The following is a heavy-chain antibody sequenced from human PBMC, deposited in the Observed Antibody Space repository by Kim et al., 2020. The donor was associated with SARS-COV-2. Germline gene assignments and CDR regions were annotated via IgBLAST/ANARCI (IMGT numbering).Heavy chain of an antibody. Sequence: SVKVSCKASGGTFSSYAISWVRQAPGQGLEWMGGIIPIFGTANYAQKFQGRVTITADESTSTAYMELSSLRSEDTAVYYCARDRDSSGYHGAYFDYWGQGTLVTVSS. V-gene: IGHV1-69*13. CDR1: GGTFSSYA. CDR2: IIPIFGTA. J-gene: IGHJ4*02. CDR3: ARDRDSSGYHGAYFDY. D-gene: IGHD3-22*01.